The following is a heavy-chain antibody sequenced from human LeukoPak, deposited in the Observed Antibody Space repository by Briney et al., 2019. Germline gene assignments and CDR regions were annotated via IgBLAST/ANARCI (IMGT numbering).Heavy chain of an antibody. CDR1: GGTFSSYA. D-gene: IGHD3-22*01. CDR3: ARNYYDSSGYYRTPFDC. J-gene: IGHJ4*02. V-gene: IGHV1-69*05. Sequence: GASVKVSCKASGGTFSSYAISWVRQAPGQGLEWMGGIIPIFGTANYAQKFQGRVTITTDESTSTAYMELSSLRSEDTAVYYCARNYYDSSGYYRTPFDCWGQGTLVTVSS. CDR2: IIPIFGTA.